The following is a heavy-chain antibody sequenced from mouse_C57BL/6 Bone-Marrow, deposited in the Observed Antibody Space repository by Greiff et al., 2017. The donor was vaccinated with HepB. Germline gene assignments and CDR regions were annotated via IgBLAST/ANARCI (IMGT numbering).Heavy chain of an antibody. CDR2: IYPGSGNT. Sequence: VQLQQSGPELVKPGASVKISCKASGYSFTSYYIHWVKQRPGQGLEWIGWIYPGSGNTKYNEKFKGKATLTADTSSSTAYMQLSSLTSEDSAVYYCARGGFITTVVATRGYAMDYWGQGTSVTVSS. CDR3: ARGGFITTVVATRGYAMDY. V-gene: IGHV1-66*01. D-gene: IGHD1-1*01. J-gene: IGHJ4*01. CDR1: GYSFTSYY.